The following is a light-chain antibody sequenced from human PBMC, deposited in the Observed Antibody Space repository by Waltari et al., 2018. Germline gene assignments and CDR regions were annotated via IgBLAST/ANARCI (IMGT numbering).Light chain of an antibody. J-gene: IGKJ4*01. Sequence: DIQMTQSPSSLSASVGDRVAITCRASHVIYMFLAWYHQRPGKAPKLLIYAASTLQSGVPSRFSGSGSGTHFILTISSLQPEDVGTYYCQEYDSDPPLTFGGGARVEIK. CDR3: QEYDSDPPLT. CDR2: AAS. CDR1: HVIYMF. V-gene: IGKV1-27*01.